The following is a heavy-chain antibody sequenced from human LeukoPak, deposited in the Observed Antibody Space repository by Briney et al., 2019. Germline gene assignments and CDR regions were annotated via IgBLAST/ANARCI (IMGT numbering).Heavy chain of an antibody. D-gene: IGHD3-3*01. CDR2: IYYSGST. J-gene: IGHJ4*02. CDR3: ARELYDFWSGYRVGYFDY. Sequence: PSQTLSLTCTVSGGSISSGDYYWSWIRQHPGTGLEWIGYIYYSGSTYYNPSLKSRVTISVDTSKNQFSLKLSSVTAADTAVYYCARELYDFWSGYRVGYFDYWGQGTLVTVSS. CDR1: GGSISSGDYY. V-gene: IGHV4-31*03.